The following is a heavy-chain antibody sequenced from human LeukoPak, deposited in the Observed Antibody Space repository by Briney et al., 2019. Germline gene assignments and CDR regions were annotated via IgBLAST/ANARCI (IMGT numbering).Heavy chain of an antibody. J-gene: IGHJ4*02. D-gene: IGHD7-27*01. Sequence: GGSLRLSCAASGFTFSSHEMNWVRQAPGKGLEWVPYISSTSGTTIYYADSVKGRFTISRDNAKNSLYLQMNSLRDEDTAVYYCARDLNWGFDYWGQGTLASVSS. CDR2: ISSTSGTTI. V-gene: IGHV3-48*03. CDR3: ARDLNWGFDY. CDR1: GFTFSSHE.